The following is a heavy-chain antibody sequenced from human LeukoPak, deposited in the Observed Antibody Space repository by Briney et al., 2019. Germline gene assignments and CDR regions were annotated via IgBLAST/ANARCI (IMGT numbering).Heavy chain of an antibody. D-gene: IGHD3-3*01. CDR2: INSDGSST. CDR1: GFTFSSYW. Sequence: GGSLRLSSAASGFTFSSYWMHWVRQAPGKGLVWVSRINSDGSSTSYADSVKGRFTISRDNAKNSLYLQMNSLRAEDTAVYYCARSGGDYDFWSGYYTHPFDYWGQGTLVTVSS. CDR3: ARSGGDYDFWSGYYTHPFDY. J-gene: IGHJ4*02. V-gene: IGHV3-74*01.